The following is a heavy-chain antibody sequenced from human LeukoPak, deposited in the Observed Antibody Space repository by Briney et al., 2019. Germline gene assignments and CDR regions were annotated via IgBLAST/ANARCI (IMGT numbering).Heavy chain of an antibody. J-gene: IGHJ4*02. CDR1: GYTFTSYY. CDR3: VSGVVIKTTFDY. V-gene: IGHV1-2*02. Sequence: ASVKVSCKASGYTFTSYYMHWVRQAPGQGLEWMGWINPNSGGTNYAQKFQGGVTMTRDTSISTAYMGLSSLRSDDTAVYYCVSGVVIKTTFDYWGQGTLVTVSS. D-gene: IGHD3-3*01. CDR2: INPNSGGT.